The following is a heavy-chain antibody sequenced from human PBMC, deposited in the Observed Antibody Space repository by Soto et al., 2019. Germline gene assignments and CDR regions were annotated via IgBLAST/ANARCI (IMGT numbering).Heavy chain of an antibody. D-gene: IGHD5-18*01. CDR3: ASLCSYGYLFGY. J-gene: IGHJ4*02. V-gene: IGHV3-23*01. CDR2: ISGSGGST. CDR1: GFTFSSYA. Sequence: PGGSLRLSCAASGFTFSSYAMSWVRQAPGKGLEWVSAISGSGGSTYYADSVKGRFTISRDNSKSTLYLQMNSLRAEDTAVYYCASLCSYGYLFGYWGQGTLVTVSS.